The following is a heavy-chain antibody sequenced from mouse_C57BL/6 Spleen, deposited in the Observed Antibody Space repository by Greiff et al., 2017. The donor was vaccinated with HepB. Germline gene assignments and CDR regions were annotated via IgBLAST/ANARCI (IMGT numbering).Heavy chain of an antibody. V-gene: IGHV1-69*01. D-gene: IGHD3-2*02. CDR1: GYTFTSYW. CDR3: ARSDSSGPLGAY. J-gene: IGHJ3*01. Sequence: QVQLQQPGAELVMPGASVKLSCKASGYTFTSYWMHWVKQRPGQGLEWIGEIDPSDSYTNYNQKFKGKSTLTVDKSSSTDYMQLSSLTSEDSAVYYCARSDSSGPLGAYWGQGTLVTVSA. CDR2: IDPSDSYT.